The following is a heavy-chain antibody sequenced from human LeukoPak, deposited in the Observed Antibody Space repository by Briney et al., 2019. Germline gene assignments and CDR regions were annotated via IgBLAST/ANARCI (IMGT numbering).Heavy chain of an antibody. CDR1: GFTVSANY. CDR3: AKKGGTSGSTDYFDY. D-gene: IGHD5-12*01. V-gene: IGHV3-66*02. Sequence: GGSLRLSCAASGFTVSANYMSWVRQAPGKGLEWVSVLYSGGPAYYADSVKGRFTISRDNSKNTLYLQMDSLRGEDTAVYYCAKKGGTSGSTDYFDYWGQGTLVTVSS. CDR2: LYSGGPA. J-gene: IGHJ4*02.